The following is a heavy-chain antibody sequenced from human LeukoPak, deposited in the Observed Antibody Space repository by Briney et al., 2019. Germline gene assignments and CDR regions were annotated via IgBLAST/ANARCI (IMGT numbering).Heavy chain of an antibody. V-gene: IGHV1-69*13. Sequence: GASVKVSCKASGGTFSSYAISWVRQAPGQGLEWMGGIIPIFGTANYAQKFQGGVTITADESTSTAYMELSSLRSEDTAVYYCARTPGCSSTSCYKGWYNWFDPWGQGTLVTVSS. D-gene: IGHD2-2*02. CDR2: IIPIFGTA. J-gene: IGHJ5*02. CDR3: ARTPGCSSTSCYKGWYNWFDP. CDR1: GGTFSSYA.